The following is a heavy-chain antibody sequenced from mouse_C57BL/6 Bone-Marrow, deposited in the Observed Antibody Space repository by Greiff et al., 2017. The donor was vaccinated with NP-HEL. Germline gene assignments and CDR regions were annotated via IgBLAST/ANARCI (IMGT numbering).Heavy chain of an antibody. V-gene: IGHV1-80*01. CDR3: SFDYGSPYWYFDV. CDR2: IYPGDGDT. CDR1: GYAFSSYW. J-gene: IGHJ1*03. D-gene: IGHD1-1*01. Sequence: VQLQESGAELVKPGASVKISCKASGYAFSSYWMNWVKQRPGKGLEWIGQIYPGDGDTNYNGKFKGKATLTADKSSSTVYMQLSSLTSEDSAVYFCSFDYGSPYWYFDVWDTGTTVTVTS.